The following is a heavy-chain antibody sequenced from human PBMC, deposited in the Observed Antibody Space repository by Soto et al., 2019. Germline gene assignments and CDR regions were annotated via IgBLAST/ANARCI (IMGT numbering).Heavy chain of an antibody. V-gene: IGHV1-24*01. CDR2: FDPEDGET. CDR1: GYTLTELS. CDR3: ATPPPRTTVTTLADY. J-gene: IGHJ4*02. D-gene: IGHD4-17*01. Sequence: QVQLVQSGAEVKKPGASVKVSCKVSGYTLTELSMHWVRQAPGKGLEWMGGFDPEDGETIYAQKSQGKDTMTEDTSTDTAYMELSSLRSEDTAVYYCATPPPRTTVTTLADYWGQGTLVTVSS.